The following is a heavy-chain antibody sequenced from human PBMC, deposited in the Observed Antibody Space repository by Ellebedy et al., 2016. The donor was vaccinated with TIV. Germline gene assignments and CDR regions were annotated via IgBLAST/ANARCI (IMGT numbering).Heavy chain of an antibody. CDR1: GDTLSELS. J-gene: IGHJ4*02. CDR3: ATGYDYTWGRLHDY. CDR2: FAPEHSET. D-gene: IGHD3-16*01. Sequence: ASVKVSXKVSGDTLSELSVHWVRQSPGKGLEWMGGFAPEHSETMYSQNFQGRVTMTEDTSTGTAYMELSSLRSEDTAVYYCATGYDYTWGRLHDYWGQGTLVTVSS. V-gene: IGHV1-24*01.